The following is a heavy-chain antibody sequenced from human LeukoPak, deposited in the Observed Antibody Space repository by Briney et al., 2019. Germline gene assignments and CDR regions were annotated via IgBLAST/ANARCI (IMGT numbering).Heavy chain of an antibody. J-gene: IGHJ4*02. Sequence: GRSLRLSCAASGFTFSSYTMHWVRQAPGTGLEWVAVISYDGNNKYYADSVKSRFTISRDNSKNTLYLQMNSLRGEDTAVYYCARNPYYGDYVWGQGTRVTVSS. CDR1: GFTFSSYT. CDR2: ISYDGNNK. D-gene: IGHD4-17*01. CDR3: ARNPYYGDYV. V-gene: IGHV3-30*01.